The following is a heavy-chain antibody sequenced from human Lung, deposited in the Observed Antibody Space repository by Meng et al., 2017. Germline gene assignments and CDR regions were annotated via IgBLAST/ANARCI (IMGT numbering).Heavy chain of an antibody. CDR3: ARGPTTMAHDFDY. Sequence: QVQLQQLGRGRLKPSETLSLTCVVSGGSFSDYYWSWIRQPPGKGLEWIGEINHSGSTNYNPSLESRATISVDTSQNNLSLKLSSVTAADSAVYYCARGPTTMAHDFDYWGQGTLVTVSS. D-gene: IGHD4-11*01. V-gene: IGHV4-34*01. J-gene: IGHJ4*02. CDR2: INHSGST. CDR1: GGSFSDYY.